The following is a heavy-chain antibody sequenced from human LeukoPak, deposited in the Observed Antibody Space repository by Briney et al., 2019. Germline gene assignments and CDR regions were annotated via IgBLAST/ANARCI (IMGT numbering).Heavy chain of an antibody. J-gene: IGHJ6*02. CDR2: ISAYNGNT. D-gene: IGHD3-9*01. Sequence: ASVKVSCKASGYTFTSYGISWVRQAPGQGLEWMGWISAYNGNTNYAQKLQGRVTMTTDTSTSTAYMELRSLRSDDTAVYYCARGPGILTGYYLLEVKQMPPYYYGMDVWGQGTTVTVSS. CDR1: GYTFTSYG. V-gene: IGHV1-18*01. CDR3: ARGPGILTGYYLLEVKQMPPYYYGMDV.